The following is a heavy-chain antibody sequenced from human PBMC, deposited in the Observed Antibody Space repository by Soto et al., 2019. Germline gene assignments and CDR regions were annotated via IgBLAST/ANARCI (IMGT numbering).Heavy chain of an antibody. J-gene: IGHJ6*02. V-gene: IGHV4-34*01. Sequence: QVQLQQWGAGLLKPSETLSLTCAVYGGSFSGYYWSWIRQPPGKGLEWIGEINHSGSTNYNPSLKSRVTISVDTSKNQFSLKLSSVTGADTAVYYCARVSWIYYYGMDVWGQGTTVTVSS. CDR2: INHSGST. D-gene: IGHD5-12*01. CDR1: GGSFSGYY. CDR3: ARVSWIYYYGMDV.